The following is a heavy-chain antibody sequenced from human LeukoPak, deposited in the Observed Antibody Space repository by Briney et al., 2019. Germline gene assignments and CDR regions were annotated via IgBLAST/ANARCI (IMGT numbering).Heavy chain of an antibody. Sequence: PGGSLRLSCAASGFTFSSYGMHWVRQAPGKGLEWVAVIWYDGSNKYYADSVKGRFTISRDNSKNTLYLQMNSLRAEDTAMYYCAKERGGQDWYFDLWGRGALVTVSS. V-gene: IGHV3-33*03. D-gene: IGHD3-10*01. CDR2: IWYDGSNK. J-gene: IGHJ2*01. CDR1: GFTFSSYG. CDR3: AKERGGQDWYFDL.